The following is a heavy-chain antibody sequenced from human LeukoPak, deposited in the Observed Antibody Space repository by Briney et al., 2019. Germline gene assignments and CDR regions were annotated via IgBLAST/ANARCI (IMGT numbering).Heavy chain of an antibody. CDR1: GGSISSYY. J-gene: IGHJ4*02. D-gene: IGHD3-10*02. V-gene: IGHV4-59*01. CDR2: IYYSGST. CDR3: AKNSLFVETTYSFYN. Sequence: PSETLSLTCTVSGGSISSYYWSWIRQPPGKGLVWIGYIYYSGSTNYNPSLKSRVTISVDTSKHQFSLKLSSVTAADPAVYYCAKNSLFVETTYSFYNWGQGTLVTVSS.